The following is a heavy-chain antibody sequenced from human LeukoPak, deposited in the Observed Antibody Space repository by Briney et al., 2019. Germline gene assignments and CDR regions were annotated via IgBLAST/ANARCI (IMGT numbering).Heavy chain of an antibody. CDR1: GFSFPYG. CDR2: ITNSGENT. D-gene: IGHD4-17*01. V-gene: IGHV3-23*01. CDR3: AKGQRFYGEYYFDY. J-gene: IGHJ4*02. Sequence: GGSLRLSCEASGFSFPYGMSWVRQAPGKGLEWVSGITNSGENTYYADSVKGRFTISRDNSKNTLFLEMNSLRVEDTAVYYCAKGQRFYGEYYFDYWGQGTLVTVSS.